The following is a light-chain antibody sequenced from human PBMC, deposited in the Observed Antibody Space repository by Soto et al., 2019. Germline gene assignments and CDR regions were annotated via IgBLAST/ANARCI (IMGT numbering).Light chain of an antibody. CDR2: KVS. J-gene: IGKJ1*01. Sequence: DIHMTQSPATLSASVGDRVTITCRASQTVSPWLAWYQQKPGAAPHLLIYKVSNLESGVPSRFSGSGSGAVFTLTSNGLQPDDFATYSCQQYNRGVTFGPGTKVEIK. V-gene: IGKV1-5*03. CDR1: QTVSPW. CDR3: QQYNRGVT.